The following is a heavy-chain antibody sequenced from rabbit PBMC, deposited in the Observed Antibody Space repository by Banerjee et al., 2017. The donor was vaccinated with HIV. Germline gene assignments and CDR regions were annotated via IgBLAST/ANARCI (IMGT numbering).Heavy chain of an antibody. Sequence: QEQLVESGGGLVQPEGSLTLTCTASGIDFSSYYYMCWVRQAPGKGLEWIGCIYTGSGSTWSASWVNGRFTISKTSSTTVTLQMTSLTAADTATYFCARNMGYGSSSGYYGLWGPGTLVTVS. CDR3: ARNMGYGSSSGYYGL. CDR1: GIDFSSYYY. CDR2: IYTGSGST. V-gene: IGHV1S45*01. D-gene: IGHD1-1*01. J-gene: IGHJ4*01.